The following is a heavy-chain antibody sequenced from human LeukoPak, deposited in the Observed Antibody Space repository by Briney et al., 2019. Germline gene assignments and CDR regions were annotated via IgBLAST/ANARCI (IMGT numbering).Heavy chain of an antibody. V-gene: IGHV4-31*03. D-gene: IGHD6-13*01. CDR2: IYYSGST. CDR3: ARVAAAGSWWFDP. J-gene: IGHJ5*02. Sequence: PSQTLSLTCTVSGGSISSGAYYWSWMRQHPGKGLEWIGYIYYSGSTYYNPSLKSRVTISVDTSKNQFSLKLSSVTAADTAVYYCARVAAAGSWWFDPWGQGTLVTVSS. CDR1: GGSISSGAYY.